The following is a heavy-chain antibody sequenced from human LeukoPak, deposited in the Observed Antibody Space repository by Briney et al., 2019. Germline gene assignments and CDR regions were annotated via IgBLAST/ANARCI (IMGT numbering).Heavy chain of an antibody. CDR3: EREYCSSTSCLYDY. CDR2: ISSSSSTI. J-gene: IGHJ4*02. CDR1: GLTFSSYS. D-gene: IGHD2-2*01. V-gene: IGHV3-48*01. Sequence: PGGSLRLSCAASGLTFSSYSMNWVRQAPGKGLEWVSYISSSSSTIYYADSVKGRFTISRDKAKNSLYLQMNSLRAEDTAVYYCEREYCSSTSCLYDYWGQGTLVTVSS.